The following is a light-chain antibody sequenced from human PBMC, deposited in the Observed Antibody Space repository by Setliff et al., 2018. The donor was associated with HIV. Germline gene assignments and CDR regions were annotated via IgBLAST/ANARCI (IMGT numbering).Light chain of an antibody. J-gene: IGLJ1*01. CDR1: SSDVGGYKY. CDR3: SSYTSRNTLV. CDR2: EVS. Sequence: QSVLTQPASVSGSPGQSITISCTGTSSDVGGYKYVHWYQQHPGKAPKLMIYEVSNRPSGISNRFSGSKSGNTASLTISGLQAEDEADYYCSSYTSRNTLVFGTGTKV. V-gene: IGLV2-14*01.